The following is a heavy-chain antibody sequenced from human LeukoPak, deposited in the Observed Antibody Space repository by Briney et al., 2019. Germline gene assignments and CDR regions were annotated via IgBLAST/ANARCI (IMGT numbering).Heavy chain of an antibody. D-gene: IGHD3-10*01. CDR3: ARDGELWFGELPKGGDY. Sequence: PGGSLRLSCAASGFTFSSYSMNWVRQAPGKGLEWVSSISSSSSYIYYADSVKGRFTISRDNAKNSLYLQMNSLRAEDTAVYYCARDGELWFGELPKGGDYWGQGTLVTVSS. J-gene: IGHJ4*02. CDR2: ISSSSSYI. V-gene: IGHV3-21*01. CDR1: GFTFSSYS.